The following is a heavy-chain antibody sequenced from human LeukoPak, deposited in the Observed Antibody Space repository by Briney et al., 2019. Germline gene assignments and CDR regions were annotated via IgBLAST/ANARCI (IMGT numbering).Heavy chain of an antibody. J-gene: IGHJ6*02. CDR3: ARGRDGYNLYYYYGMDV. CDR1: GGSISTYY. Sequence: SETLSLTCTVSGGSISTYYWSWIRQPPGKGLEWIGYIYYGGSTNYSPSLKSRVTISVDTSKNQFSLNLNSVTAADTAVYYCARGRDGYNLYYYYGMDVWGQGTTVTVSS. CDR2: IYYGGST. D-gene: IGHD5-24*01. V-gene: IGHV4-59*01.